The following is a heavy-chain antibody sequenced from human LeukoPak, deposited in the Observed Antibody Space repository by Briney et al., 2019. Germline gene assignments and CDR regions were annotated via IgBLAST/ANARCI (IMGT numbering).Heavy chain of an antibody. CDR2: INHSGST. Sequence: PSETLSLTCAVYGGSFSGYYWSWIRQPPGKGLEWIGEINHSGSTNNNPSLKSRVTISVDTSKNQFSLKLSSVTAADTAVYYCARGYSYGSYYYYYYMDVWGKGTTVTVSS. CDR1: GGSFSGYY. CDR3: ARGYSYGSYYYYYYMDV. D-gene: IGHD5-18*01. J-gene: IGHJ6*03. V-gene: IGHV4-34*01.